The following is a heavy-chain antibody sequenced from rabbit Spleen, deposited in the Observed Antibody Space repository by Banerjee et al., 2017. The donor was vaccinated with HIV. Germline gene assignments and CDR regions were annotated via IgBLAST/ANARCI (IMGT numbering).Heavy chain of an antibody. Sequence: EQLEESGGGLVKPEGSLTLTCKASGVSFSDKDVMCWVRQAPGKGLEWIACINMFTGKSVYASWAKGRFIMSRPSSTTVTLQMTSLTVADTATYFCARDTGTSFSTYGMDLWGPGTLVTVS. CDR3: ARDTGTSFSTYGMDL. V-gene: IGHV1S45*01. CDR2: INMFTGKS. D-gene: IGHD8-1*01. CDR1: GVSFSDKDV. J-gene: IGHJ6*01.